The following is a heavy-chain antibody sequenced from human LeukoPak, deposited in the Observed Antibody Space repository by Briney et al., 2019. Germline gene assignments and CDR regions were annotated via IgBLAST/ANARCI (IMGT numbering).Heavy chain of an antibody. Sequence: ASVKVSCKASGYTFTSYAMHWVRQAPGQGLEWMGWITPSGGKKYPQKFQGRVAITRDTSITTAYMDLSRLTSDDTAVYYCARDRYGDGFAHFDYWGQGALVTVSS. V-gene: IGHV1-2*02. CDR1: GYTFTSYA. J-gene: IGHJ4*02. D-gene: IGHD5-24*01. CDR3: ARDRYGDGFAHFDY. CDR2: ITPSGGK.